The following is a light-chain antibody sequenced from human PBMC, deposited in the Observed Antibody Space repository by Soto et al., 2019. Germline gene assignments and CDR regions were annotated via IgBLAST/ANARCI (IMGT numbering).Light chain of an antibody. CDR1: QSVSSSY. J-gene: IGKJ4*01. CDR3: QQYGSPR. V-gene: IGKV3-20*01. Sequence: EIVLTQSPGTLSLSQGERATLSCRASQSVSSSYLAWYQQKPGQAPRLLIYGASSRATGIPDRFSGSGSGTDFTLTISRLEPEDFAVYYCQQYGSPRFGGGTKVDIK. CDR2: GAS.